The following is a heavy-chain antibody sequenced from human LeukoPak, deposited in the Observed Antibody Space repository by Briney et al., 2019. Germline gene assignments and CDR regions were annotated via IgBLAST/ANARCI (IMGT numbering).Heavy chain of an antibody. D-gene: IGHD5-18*01. Sequence: PGGSLRLSCAASGFTFSSYEMNWVRQAPGKGLEWVSYISSSGSTIYYADSVKGRFTISRDNAKNLLYLQMNSLRAEDTAVYYCARSRGYSYGYIDPFDYWGQGTLVTVSS. CDR1: GFTFSSYE. J-gene: IGHJ4*02. CDR2: ISSSGSTI. CDR3: ARSRGYSYGYIDPFDY. V-gene: IGHV3-48*03.